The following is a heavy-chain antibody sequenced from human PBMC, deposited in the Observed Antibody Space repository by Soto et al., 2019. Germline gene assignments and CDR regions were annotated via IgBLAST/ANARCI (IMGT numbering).Heavy chain of an antibody. J-gene: IGHJ4*02. Sequence: PGGSLRLSCAASGFTFSDYYMSWIRQAPGKGLEWVSYISSSSSYTNYADSVKGRFTISRDNAKNSLYLQMNSLRAEDTAVYYCASFAVAGPFDYWGQGTLVNVSS. CDR2: ISSSSSYT. V-gene: IGHV3-11*03. CDR3: ASFAVAGPFDY. CDR1: GFTFSDYY. D-gene: IGHD6-19*01.